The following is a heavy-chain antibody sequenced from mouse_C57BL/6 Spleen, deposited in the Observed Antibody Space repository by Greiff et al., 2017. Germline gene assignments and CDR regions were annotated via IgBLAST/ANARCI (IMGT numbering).Heavy chain of an antibody. CDR1: GYSITSGYY. V-gene: IGHV3-6*01. J-gene: IGHJ3*01. CDR3: ANARSWFAY. Sequence: VQLKESGPGLVKPSQSLSLTCSVTGYSITSGYYWNWIRQFPGNKLEWMGYISYDGSNNYNPSLKNRISITRDTSKNLFILKLYSVTTEDTATYYCANARSWFAYWGQGTLVTVSA. CDR2: ISYDGSN. D-gene: IGHD3-1*01.